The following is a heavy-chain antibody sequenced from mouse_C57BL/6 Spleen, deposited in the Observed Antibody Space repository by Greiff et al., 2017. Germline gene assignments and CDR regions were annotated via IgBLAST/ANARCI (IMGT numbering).Heavy chain of an antibody. V-gene: IGHV5-17*01. CDR2: ISSGSSTI. D-gene: IGHD2-5*01. J-gene: IGHJ3*01. Sequence: EVKLVESGGGLVKPGGSLKLSCAASGFTFSDYGMHWVRQAPEKRLEWVAYISSGSSTIYYADTVKGRFTISRDNAKNTLFLQMTRLRSEETAMYYCARPPYSNYGGAWFAYWGQGTLVTVSA. CDR1: GFTFSDYG. CDR3: ARPPYSNYGGAWFAY.